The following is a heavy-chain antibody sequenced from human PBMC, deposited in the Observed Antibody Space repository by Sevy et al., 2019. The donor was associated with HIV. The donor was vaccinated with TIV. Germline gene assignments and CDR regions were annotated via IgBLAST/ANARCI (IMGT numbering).Heavy chain of an antibody. D-gene: IGHD5-18*01. CDR3: AKDRGRHSYGYPEIDY. Sequence: GGSLRLSCAASGFTFSSYGMHWVRQAPGKGLEWVAVISYDGSNKYYADSVKGRFTISRDNSKNTLYLQMNSLRAEDTAVYYCAKDRGRHSYGYPEIDYWGQGTLVTVSS. V-gene: IGHV3-30*18. CDR1: GFTFSSYG. J-gene: IGHJ4*02. CDR2: ISYDGSNK.